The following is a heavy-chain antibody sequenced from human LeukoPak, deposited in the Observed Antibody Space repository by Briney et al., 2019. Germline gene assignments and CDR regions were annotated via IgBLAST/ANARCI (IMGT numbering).Heavy chain of an antibody. V-gene: IGHV4-34*01. Sequence: SETLSLTCAVYGGSFSGYYWSWIRQPPGEGLEWIGEINHSGSTNYNPSLKSRVTISIDTSKNQFSLNLKSVTAADTAMYYCARVKVGALDYWGQGTLVNVSS. CDR2: INHSGST. CDR1: GGSFSGYY. CDR3: ARVKVGALDY. J-gene: IGHJ4*02. D-gene: IGHD1-26*01.